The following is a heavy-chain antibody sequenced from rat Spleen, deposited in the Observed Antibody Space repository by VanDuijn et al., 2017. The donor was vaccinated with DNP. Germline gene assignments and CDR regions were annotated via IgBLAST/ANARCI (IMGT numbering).Heavy chain of an antibody. V-gene: IGHV5-31*01. D-gene: IGHD1-1*01. Sequence: EVQLVESGGGLVQPGGSLKLSCIASGFTFNNYYMTWIRQVPGTGLEWVASISNGGGSTYYPDSVKGRFTISRDNAKNTLQLQMNSLRSEDTATYYCARASYYYSGPYFDYWGQGVMVTVSA. CDR1: GFTFNNYY. J-gene: IGHJ2*01. CDR3: ARASYYYSGPYFDY. CDR2: ISNGGGST.